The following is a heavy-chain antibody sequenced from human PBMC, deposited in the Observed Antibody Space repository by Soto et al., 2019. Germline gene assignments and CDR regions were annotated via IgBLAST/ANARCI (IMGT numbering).Heavy chain of an antibody. D-gene: IGHD6-13*01. CDR3: AKDARSKRPSSWYYFDY. Sequence: EVQLVESGGGLVQPGRSLRLSCAASGFTFDDYAMHWFRQAPGKGLEWVSGFSWNSGSIGYADSVKGRFTVSRDNAKNSLYLQMNSLRAEDTALYYCAKDARSKRPSSWYYFDYWGQGTLVTVSS. CDR1: GFTFDDYA. J-gene: IGHJ4*02. CDR2: FSWNSGSI. V-gene: IGHV3-9*01.